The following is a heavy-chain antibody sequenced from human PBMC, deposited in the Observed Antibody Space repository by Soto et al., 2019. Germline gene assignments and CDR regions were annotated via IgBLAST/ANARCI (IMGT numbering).Heavy chain of an antibody. Sequence: SETLSLTCAVFCGSVSDSYWSWIRQSPGKGLEWIGEITNSGSTYYNPSLKSRVTISGDTSKNQFSLEVRSVAAADTGTYYCARGRPAIATRWFDSWGQG. CDR1: CGSVSDSY. CDR2: ITNSGST. V-gene: IGHV4-34*01. D-gene: IGHD1-1*01. CDR3: ARGRPAIATRWFDS. J-gene: IGHJ5*01.